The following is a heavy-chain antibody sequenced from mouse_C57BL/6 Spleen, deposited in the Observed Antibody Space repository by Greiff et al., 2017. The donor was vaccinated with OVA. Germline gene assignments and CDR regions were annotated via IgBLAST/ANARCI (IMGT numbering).Heavy chain of an antibody. J-gene: IGHJ4*01. Sequence: QVQLQQPGAELVKPGASVKLSCKASGYTFTSYWITWVKQRPGQGLEWIGDIYPGSGSTNYNEKFKSKATLTVDTSSSTAYMQLSSLTSEDSAVYYCAREGGANNAMDYWGQGTSVTVSS. CDR2: IYPGSGST. V-gene: IGHV1-55*01. CDR3: AREGGANNAMDY. D-gene: IGHD3-1*01. CDR1: GYTFTSYW.